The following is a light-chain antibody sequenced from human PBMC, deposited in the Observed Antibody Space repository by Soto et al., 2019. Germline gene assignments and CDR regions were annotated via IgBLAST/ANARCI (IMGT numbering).Light chain of an antibody. Sequence: QSALTQPASVSGSPGQSITISCTGTSSDVGGYNYVSWYQQHPGKAPKLMIYDVNNRPSGVSYRFSGSKSGNTASLTISGLQAEDEADYFCSSYTSSNTLYVLGAGTKVTVL. CDR2: DVN. CDR1: SSDVGGYNY. V-gene: IGLV2-14*01. J-gene: IGLJ1*01. CDR3: SSYTSSNTLYV.